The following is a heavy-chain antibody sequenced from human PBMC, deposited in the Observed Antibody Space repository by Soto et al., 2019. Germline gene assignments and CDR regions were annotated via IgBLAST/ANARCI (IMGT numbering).Heavy chain of an antibody. J-gene: IGHJ5*02. CDR1: GGSISSGGYY. CDR2: IYYSGST. V-gene: IGHV4-31*03. CDR3: ARSVFP. Sequence: SETLSLTCTVSGGSISSGGYYWGWVRQHPGRGLEWIGYIYYSGSTYYNPSLKSRVTISVDTSKNQFSLKLTSVTAADTAVYYCARSVFPWGQGTLVTVSS.